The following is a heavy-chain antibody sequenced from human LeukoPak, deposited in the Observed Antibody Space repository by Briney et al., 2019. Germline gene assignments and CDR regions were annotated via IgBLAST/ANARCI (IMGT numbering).Heavy chain of an antibody. CDR2: ISGSGNKT. D-gene: IGHD3-10*01. J-gene: IGHJ4*02. CDR1: GFTFSHFA. V-gene: IGHV3-23*01. Sequence: GGSLRLSCAASGFTFSHFAMSWVRQAPGMGLHWVSTISGSGNKTYDAGSVKGRFTISRDNSKNTLYLQMTGLRAEDTAVYYCAKLKRVGIAPFDDWGQGTLVTVSS. CDR3: AKLKRVGIAPFDD.